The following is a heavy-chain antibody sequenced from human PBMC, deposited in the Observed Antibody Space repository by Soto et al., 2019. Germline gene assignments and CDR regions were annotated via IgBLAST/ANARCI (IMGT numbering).Heavy chain of an antibody. V-gene: IGHV3-53*01. CDR3: AKDGRGSGSHYNSFGY. D-gene: IGHD3-10*01. CDR2: IYSNGTT. Sequence: EVQLVESGGGLIQPGGSLKLSCAASGFTVGNNYMSWVRQAPGKGLEWVSLIYSNGTTKYADSVKGRFTVSRDNAKNTLYIQMNSLRAEDTAVYYCAKDGRGSGSHYNSFGYWGQGTLVTVSS. CDR1: GFTVGNNY. J-gene: IGHJ4*02.